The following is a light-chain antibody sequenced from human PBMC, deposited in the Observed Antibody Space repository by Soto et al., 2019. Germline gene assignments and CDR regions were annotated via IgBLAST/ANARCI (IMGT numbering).Light chain of an antibody. CDR3: QQTSKTPLT. Sequence: DIQMTQSPSTLSAYVGDTVTVTCRASQRVSGWLAWYQQKPGEAPKLLIYLASSLSSGVPSKFSGSGSGTDFTLTISVLQPEDSATYYSQQTSKTPLTFGQPANVDI. V-gene: IGKV1-39*01. J-gene: IGKJ1*01. CDR2: LAS. CDR1: QRVSGW.